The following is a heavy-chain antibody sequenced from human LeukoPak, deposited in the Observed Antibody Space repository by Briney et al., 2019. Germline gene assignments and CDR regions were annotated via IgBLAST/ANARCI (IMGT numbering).Heavy chain of an antibody. V-gene: IGHV4-39*01. CDR1: GASVSSGSYY. Sequence: SETLSLTCTVSGASVSSGSYYWSWIRQPPGKGLEWIGSIYYSGSTYYNPSLKSRVTISVDTSKNQFSLKLSSVTAADTAVYYCARQAGIAAIDYWGQGTLVTVSS. CDR3: ARQAGIAAIDY. CDR2: IYYSGST. D-gene: IGHD6-13*01. J-gene: IGHJ4*02.